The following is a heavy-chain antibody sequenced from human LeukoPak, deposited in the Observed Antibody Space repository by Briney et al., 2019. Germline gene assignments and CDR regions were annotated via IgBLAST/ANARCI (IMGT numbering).Heavy chain of an antibody. CDR1: GFTFDNFA. J-gene: IGHJ4*02. Sequence: GGSLRLSCTASGFTFDNFAMHWVRQAPGKGLEWVANTKQDGSEIHYVDSVKGRFTISRDNAKNSLYLQMNSLRAEDTAVYYCARGSSGAAENYFDYWGQGTLVTVSS. CDR3: ARGSSGAAENYFDY. D-gene: IGHD3-22*01. CDR2: TKQDGSEI. V-gene: IGHV3-7*01.